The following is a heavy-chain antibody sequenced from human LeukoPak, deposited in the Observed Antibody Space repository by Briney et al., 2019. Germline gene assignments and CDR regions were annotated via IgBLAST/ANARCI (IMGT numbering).Heavy chain of an antibody. J-gene: IGHJ3*02. CDR2: LYNGGDT. V-gene: IGHV4-4*07. D-gene: IGHD6-13*01. CDR3: ARGVEASGVGFYAFDI. Sequence: RASETLSLTCTVSGASIGSFYWVWIRQPAGKGLEWIGRLYNGGDTNCSPSLRSRVTMPVDTSKNQFSLKLKSVTAADTAVYYCARGVEASGVGFYAFDIWGQGTMVTVSS. CDR1: GASIGSFY.